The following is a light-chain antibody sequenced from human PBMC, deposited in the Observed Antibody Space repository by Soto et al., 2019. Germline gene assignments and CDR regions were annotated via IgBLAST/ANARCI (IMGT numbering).Light chain of an antibody. J-gene: IGKJ4*01. CDR1: QTVSSSY. V-gene: IGKV3-20*01. CDR3: QQYASSLLT. Sequence: EIVFTQSPGTLSLSPGERATLSCRASQTVSSSYLAWYQQKPGQAPRLLIYGASSRATGIPDRFSGSGSGTDFTLTISRLEPEDFAAYYCQQYASSLLTFGGGTKVDI. CDR2: GAS.